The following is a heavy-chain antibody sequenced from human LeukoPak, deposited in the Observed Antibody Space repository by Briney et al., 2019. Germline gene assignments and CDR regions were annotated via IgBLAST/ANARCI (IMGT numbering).Heavy chain of an antibody. V-gene: IGHV4-4*07. CDR3: AKDRKWLRLGGADY. CDR1: GGSISNYY. J-gene: IGHJ4*02. D-gene: IGHD5-12*01. Sequence: PSETLSLTCTVSGGSISNYYWSWIRQPAGKGLEWIGRIYVSGNTNYNPSLKSRITMSVDTSKNQFSLKLSSVTAADTAVYYCAKDRKWLRLGGADYWGQGTLVTVSS. CDR2: IYVSGNT.